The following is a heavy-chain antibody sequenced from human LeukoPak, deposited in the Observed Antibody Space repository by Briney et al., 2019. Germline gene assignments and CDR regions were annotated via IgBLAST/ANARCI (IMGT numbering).Heavy chain of an antibody. Sequence: PVGSRRLSCTTSGFTFGDYAMSWVRQAPGKGLEWVGFIRSKAYGGTTEYAASVKGRFTISRDDSRRIVYLQMNSLKTEDTAVYYCTTDLPTLGSGEMDYWGQGTLVTVSS. CDR3: TTDLPTLGSGEMDY. CDR1: GFTFGDYA. V-gene: IGHV3-49*04. D-gene: IGHD3-10*01. J-gene: IGHJ4*02. CDR2: IRSKAYGGTT.